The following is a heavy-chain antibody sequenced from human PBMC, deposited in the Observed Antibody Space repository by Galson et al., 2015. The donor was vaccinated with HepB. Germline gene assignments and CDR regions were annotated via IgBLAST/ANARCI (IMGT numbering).Heavy chain of an antibody. CDR3: ARALGYCSSTSCFYFDY. CDR2: IFSNDEK. CDR1: GFSLSNARMG. D-gene: IGHD2-2*01. Sequence: PALVKPTQTLTLTCTVSGFSLSNARMGVSWIRQPPGKALEWLAHIFSNDEKSYSTSLKSRLTISKDTSKSQVVLTMTNMDPVDTATYYCARALGYCSSTSCFYFDYWGQGTLVTVSS. J-gene: IGHJ4*02. V-gene: IGHV2-26*01.